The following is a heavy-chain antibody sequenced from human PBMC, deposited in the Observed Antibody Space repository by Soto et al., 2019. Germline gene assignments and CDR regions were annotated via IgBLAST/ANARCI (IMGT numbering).Heavy chain of an antibody. CDR3: ARDTRSGGWYPDYYYYRMDV. CDR2: IYTSGST. CDR1: GGSISSYY. J-gene: IGHJ6*02. D-gene: IGHD6-19*01. Sequence: ASETLSLTCTVSGGSISSYYWSWIRQPAGKGLEWIGRIYTSGSTNYNPSLKSRVTMSVDTSKNQFSLKLSSVTAADTAVYYCARDTRSGGWYPDYYYYRMDVSGQGTTVSVYS. V-gene: IGHV4-4*07.